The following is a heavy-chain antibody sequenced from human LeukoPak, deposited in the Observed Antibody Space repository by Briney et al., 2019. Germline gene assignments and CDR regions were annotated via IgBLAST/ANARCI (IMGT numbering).Heavy chain of an antibody. J-gene: IGHJ4*02. Sequence: PGGSLRLSCAASGFTFSSYGMHWVRQAPGKGLEWVAFIRYDGSNKYYADSVKGRFTISRDNSKNTLYLQMNSLRAEDTAVYYCAKARLPAPPHLFDYWGQGTLVTVSS. V-gene: IGHV3-30*02. D-gene: IGHD2-2*01. CDR3: AKARLPAPPHLFDY. CDR1: GFTFSSYG. CDR2: IRYDGSNK.